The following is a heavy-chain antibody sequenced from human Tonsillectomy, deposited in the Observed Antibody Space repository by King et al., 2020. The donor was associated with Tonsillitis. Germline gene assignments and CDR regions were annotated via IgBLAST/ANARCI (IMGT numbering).Heavy chain of an antibody. CDR3: ATDWYYDSSDYYYYTMDV. V-gene: IGHV3-23*04. J-gene: IGHJ6*02. Sequence: VQLVESGGGLVQPGGSLRLSCAASGFSFSSYALSWVRQAPGKGLEWVSTISGSGGATYYADSVKGRFTISRDNSKKTVYLQMNSLRAEDTAVYDCATDWYYDSSDYYYYTMDVWGQGTTVTVSS. D-gene: IGHD3-22*01. CDR1: GFSFSSYA. CDR2: ISGSGGAT.